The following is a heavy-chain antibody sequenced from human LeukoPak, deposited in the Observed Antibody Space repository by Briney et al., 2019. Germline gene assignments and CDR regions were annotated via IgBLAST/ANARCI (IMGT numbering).Heavy chain of an antibody. Sequence: PGGSLRLSCAASGFTFSSYWMSWVRQAPGKGLEWVANIKQDGSEKYYVDSVKGRFTISRDNAKNSLYLQMNSLRAEDTAVYYCARVDTAMASYYYYYYYMDVWGKGTTVTVSS. CDR2: IKQDGSEK. V-gene: IGHV3-7*01. CDR3: ARVDTAMASYYYYYYYMDV. D-gene: IGHD5-18*01. CDR1: GFTFSSYW. J-gene: IGHJ6*03.